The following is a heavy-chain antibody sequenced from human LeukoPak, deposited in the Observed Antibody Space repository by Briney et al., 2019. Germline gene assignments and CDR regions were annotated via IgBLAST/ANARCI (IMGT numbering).Heavy chain of an antibody. J-gene: IGHJ4*02. V-gene: IGHV3-23*01. CDR2: ISGSGGST. Sequence: GGSLRLSCAASGFTFSSYAMSWVRQAPGKGLEWVSAISGSGGSTYYADSVKGRFTISRDNSKNTLYLQMSSLRAEDTAVYYCAKSGDSYSGSYYTFDYWGQGTLVTVSS. CDR3: AKSGDSYSGSYYTFDY. D-gene: IGHD1-26*01. CDR1: GFTFSSYA.